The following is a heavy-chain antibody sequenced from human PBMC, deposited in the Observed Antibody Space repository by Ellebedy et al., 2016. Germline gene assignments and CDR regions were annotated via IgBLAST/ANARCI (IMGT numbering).Heavy chain of an antibody. Sequence: GGSLRLSXAASGFTFSNFFMSWVRQAPGKGLEWVATISAGSDKTRFADSVKGRFIVSRDNSRNTVYLQMNNLRVQDTALYYCRQGHYADYWGQGTLVTVSS. V-gene: IGHV3-23*01. CDR3: RQGHYADY. CDR2: ISAGSDKT. D-gene: IGHD3-16*01. J-gene: IGHJ4*02. CDR1: GFTFSNFF.